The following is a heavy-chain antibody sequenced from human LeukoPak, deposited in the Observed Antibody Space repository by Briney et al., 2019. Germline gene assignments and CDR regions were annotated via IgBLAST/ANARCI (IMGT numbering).Heavy chain of an antibody. D-gene: IGHD5-18*01. CDR3: ARKSRGYSYGLDY. CDR1: GFTFSSYS. CDR2: ISSSSSYI. Sequence: GGSLRLSCAASGFTFSSYSMNWVRQAPGKGLEWVSSISSSSSYIYYADSVKGRFTISRDNAKNSLYLQMNSLRAEDTAVYYCARKSRGYSYGLDYWGQGTLVTVSS. J-gene: IGHJ4*02. V-gene: IGHV3-21*01.